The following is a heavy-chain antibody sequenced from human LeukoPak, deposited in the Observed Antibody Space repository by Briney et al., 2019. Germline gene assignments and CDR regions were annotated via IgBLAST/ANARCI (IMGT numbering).Heavy chain of an antibody. Sequence: PGGSLRLSCAAPGFTVSSNYMSWVRQAPGKGLEWVSVIYSGGSTYYADSVKGRFTISRDNSKNTLYLQMNSLRAEDTAVYYCARDPPPIAAAGTADYWGQGTLVTVSS. D-gene: IGHD6-13*01. V-gene: IGHV3-53*01. J-gene: IGHJ4*02. CDR3: ARDPPPIAAAGTADY. CDR1: GFTVSSNY. CDR2: IYSGGST.